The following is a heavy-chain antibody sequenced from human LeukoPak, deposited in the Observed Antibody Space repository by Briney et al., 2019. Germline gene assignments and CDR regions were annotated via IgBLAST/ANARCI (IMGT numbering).Heavy chain of an antibody. CDR2: IYPGDSAT. CDR3: AKHGSGYEPDY. D-gene: IGHD5-12*01. CDR1: GYSFANFW. Sequence: GQSLHISFKVSGYSFANFWIGWVRKMPGKGLEWMGIIYPGDSATRYSPSFQGQVTFSADKSISTAFLQWSSLKASDTAMYYCAKHGSGYEPDYWGEGTVATVSS. J-gene: IGHJ4*02. V-gene: IGHV5-51*01.